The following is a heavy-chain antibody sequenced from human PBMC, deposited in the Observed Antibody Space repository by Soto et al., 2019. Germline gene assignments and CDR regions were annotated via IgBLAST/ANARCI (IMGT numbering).Heavy chain of an antibody. J-gene: IGHJ4*02. CDR2: ISYDGSNK. CDR1: GFTFSSYG. CDR3: AKEHNIVLMFYALGS. Sequence: PGGSLRLSCAASGFTFSSYGMHWVLQAPGKGLEWVAVISYDGSNKYYADSVKGRFTISRDNSKTTLYLQMNSLRAEDRAVYYYAKEHNIVLMFYALGSGGQGTLVTVSS. D-gene: IGHD2-8*01. V-gene: IGHV3-30*18.